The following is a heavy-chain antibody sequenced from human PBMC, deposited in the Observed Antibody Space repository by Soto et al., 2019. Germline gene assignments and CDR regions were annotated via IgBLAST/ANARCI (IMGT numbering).Heavy chain of an antibody. D-gene: IGHD1-26*01. CDR1: GFSLSNARMG. Sequence: QVTLKESGPVLVNPTETLTLTCTVSGFSLSNARMGVSWIRQPPGQALEWLAHIFSNDEKSYSTSLKSRLTISKDTSKSQVVLTMTNMDPVDTATYYCARIVKGGIVENTFDYWGQGTLVTVSS. CDR3: ARIVKGGIVENTFDY. CDR2: IFSNDEK. J-gene: IGHJ4*02. V-gene: IGHV2-26*01.